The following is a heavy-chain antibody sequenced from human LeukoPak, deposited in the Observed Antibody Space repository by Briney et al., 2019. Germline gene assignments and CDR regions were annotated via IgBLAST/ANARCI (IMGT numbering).Heavy chain of an antibody. CDR2: ISSSSSYI. V-gene: IGHV3-21*01. CDR1: GFTFSSYS. J-gene: IGHJ4*02. CDR3: ARESAAVTYYFDY. Sequence: GGSLXLSXAASGFTFSSYSMNWVRQAPGKGLEWVSSISSSSSYIYYADSVKGRFTISRDNAKNSLYLQMNSLRAEDTAVYYCARESAAVTYYFDYWGQGTLVTVSS. D-gene: IGHD6-13*01.